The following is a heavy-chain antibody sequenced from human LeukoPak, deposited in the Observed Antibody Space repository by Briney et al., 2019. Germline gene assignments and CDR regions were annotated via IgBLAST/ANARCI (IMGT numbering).Heavy chain of an antibody. Sequence: GGSLRLSCEASGFTFSIYSMHWVRQAPGKGLVWVSRIKSDGSSTSYADSVKGRFTISRDNAKNTLYLQMDSLRVEDTAVYYCAKSDWFDPWGQGTLVTVSS. J-gene: IGHJ5*02. CDR3: AKSDWFDP. V-gene: IGHV3-74*01. CDR1: GFTFSIYS. CDR2: IKSDGSST.